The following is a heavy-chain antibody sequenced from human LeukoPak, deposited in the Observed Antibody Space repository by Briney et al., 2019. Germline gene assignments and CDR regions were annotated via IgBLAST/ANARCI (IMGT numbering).Heavy chain of an antibody. V-gene: IGHV4-39*07. Sequence: SETLSLTCTVSGGSISSSSYYWGWIRQPPGKGLEWIGSIYYSGSTYYNPSLKSRVTISVDTSKNQFSLKLSSVTAADTAVYYCAITMVRGDYKWNFDYWGQGTLVTVSS. CDR2: IYYSGST. CDR1: GGSISSSSYY. J-gene: IGHJ4*02. CDR3: AITMVRGDYKWNFDY. D-gene: IGHD3-10*01.